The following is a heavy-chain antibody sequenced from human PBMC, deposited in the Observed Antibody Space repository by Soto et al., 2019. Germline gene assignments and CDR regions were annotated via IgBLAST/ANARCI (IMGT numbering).Heavy chain of an antibody. CDR1: DYTFTSYG. V-gene: IGHV1-3*01. Sequence: ASVKVSCKASDYTFTSYGISRVRQAPGQGLEWMGWINAGNGNTKYSQKFQGRVTITRDTSASTAYMELSSLRSEDTAVYYCASILGHSSSYDYWGQGTLVTVSS. J-gene: IGHJ4*02. CDR3: ASILGHSSSYDY. CDR2: INAGNGNT. D-gene: IGHD6-13*01.